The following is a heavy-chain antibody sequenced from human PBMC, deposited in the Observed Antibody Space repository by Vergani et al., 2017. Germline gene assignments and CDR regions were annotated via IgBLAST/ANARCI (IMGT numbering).Heavy chain of an antibody. Sequence: QVQLQQWGAGLLKPSETLSLTCAVYGGSFSGYYWSWIRQPPGKGLEWIGEINHSGSTNYNPSLKSRVTISVDTSKNQFSLKLSSVTAADTAVYYCARGDMVRGVIISANWFDPGGQGTLVTVSS. CDR3: ARGDMVRGVIISANWFDP. CDR1: GGSFSGYY. V-gene: IGHV4-34*01. CDR2: INHSGST. D-gene: IGHD3-10*01. J-gene: IGHJ5*02.